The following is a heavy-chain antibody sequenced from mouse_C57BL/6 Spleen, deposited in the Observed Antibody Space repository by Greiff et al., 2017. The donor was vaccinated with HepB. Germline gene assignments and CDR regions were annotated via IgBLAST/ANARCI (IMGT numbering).Heavy chain of an antibody. CDR3: ARCPYYGSSYGWYFDV. V-gene: IGHV3-8*01. CDR2: ISYSGST. J-gene: IGHJ1*03. D-gene: IGHD1-1*01. Sequence: EVKLQESGPGLAKPSQPLSLTCSVTGYSITSDYWNWIRKFPGNKLEYMGYISYSGSTYYNPSLKSRISITRDTSKNQYYLQLNSVTTEDTATYYCARCPYYGSSYGWYFDVWGTGTTVTVSS. CDR1: GYSITSDY.